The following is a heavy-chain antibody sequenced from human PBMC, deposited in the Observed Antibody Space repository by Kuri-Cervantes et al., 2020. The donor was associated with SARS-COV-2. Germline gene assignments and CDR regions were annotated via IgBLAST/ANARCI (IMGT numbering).Heavy chain of an antibody. V-gene: IGHV4-34*01. CDR2: INHSGST. Sequence: SETLSLTCAVYGGSFSGYFWSWIRQPPGKGLEWIGEINHSGSTNYNASLKSRVTISVDTSKNQFSLKLSSVTAADTAVYYCAWGSGGSSQTYWGQGTLVTVSS. CDR3: AWGSGGSSQTY. D-gene: IGHD2-15*01. CDR1: GGSFSGYF. J-gene: IGHJ4*02.